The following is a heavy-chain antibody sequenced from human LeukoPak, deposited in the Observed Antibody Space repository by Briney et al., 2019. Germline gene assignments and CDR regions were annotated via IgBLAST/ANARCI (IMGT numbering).Heavy chain of an antibody. Sequence: SETLSLTCAVYGGSFSGYYWSWIRQPPGKGLEWIGEINHSGSTNYNPSLKGRVTISVDTSKNQFSLKLSSVTAADTAVYYCARDYDVLTAYPPTQLFDPWGQGTLVTVSS. J-gene: IGHJ5*02. D-gene: IGHD3-9*01. CDR1: GGSFSGYY. CDR3: ARDYDVLTAYPPTQLFDP. V-gene: IGHV4-34*01. CDR2: INHSGST.